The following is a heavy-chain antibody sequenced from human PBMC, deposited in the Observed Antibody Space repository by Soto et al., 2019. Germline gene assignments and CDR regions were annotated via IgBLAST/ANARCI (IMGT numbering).Heavy chain of an antibody. CDR2: IYYSGST. V-gene: IGHV4-59*01. CDR1: GGSISSYY. D-gene: IGHD2-8*01. CDR3: ARGGTNRGDYYYGMDV. J-gene: IGHJ6*02. Sequence: SETLSLTCTVSGGSISSYYWSWIRQPPGKGLEWIGYIYYSGSTNYNPSLKSRVTISVDTSKNQFSLKLSSVTAADTAVYYCARGGTNRGDYYYGMDVWGQGTTVTVSS.